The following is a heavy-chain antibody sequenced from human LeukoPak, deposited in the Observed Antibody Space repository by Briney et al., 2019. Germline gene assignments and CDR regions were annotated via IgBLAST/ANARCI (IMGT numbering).Heavy chain of an antibody. Sequence: PGRSLRLSCTTSGFTFGEYAMSWVRPAPGKGREGVGFIRSKICGGAIEYGVCVKGRFNISRDDSKSIASLQMNSLRSEDTGLYYCSRDQLGGDPGDYYYYYMDVWGKGTTVTVSS. CDR3: SRDQLGGDPGDYYYYYMDV. CDR1: GFTFGEYA. J-gene: IGHJ6*03. V-gene: IGHV3-49*04. CDR2: IRSKICGGAI. D-gene: IGHD2-21*01.